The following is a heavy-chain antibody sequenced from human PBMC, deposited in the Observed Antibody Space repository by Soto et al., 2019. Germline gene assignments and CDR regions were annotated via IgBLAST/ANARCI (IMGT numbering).Heavy chain of an antibody. CDR1: GGSISSGDYY. J-gene: IGHJ5*02. CDR3: ARQRGYSYGLRYNWFDP. Sequence: PSETLSLTCTVSGGSISSGDYYWSWIRQPPGKGLEWIGYIYYSGSTYYNPSLKSRVTISVDTSKNQFSLKLSSVTAADTAVYYCARQRGYSYGLRYNWFDPWGQGTLVTVSS. V-gene: IGHV4-30-4*01. D-gene: IGHD5-18*01. CDR2: IYYSGST.